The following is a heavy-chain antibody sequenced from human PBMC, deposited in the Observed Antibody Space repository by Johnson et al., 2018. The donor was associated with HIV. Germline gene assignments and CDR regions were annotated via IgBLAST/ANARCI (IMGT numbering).Heavy chain of an antibody. CDR3: ASDGWELLGVAAFDV. D-gene: IGHD1-26*01. Sequence: VQLVESGGGVVRPGGSLRLSCAASGFTFSSYGMHWVRQTPGKGLEWVTFIEYDGSNKYYADSVKGRFTISRDNSKNTLYLQMNSLRPEDTAVYYCASDGWELLGVAAFDVWGQGTLVTVSS. V-gene: IGHV3-30*03. J-gene: IGHJ3*01. CDR1: GFTFSSYG. CDR2: IEYDGSNK.